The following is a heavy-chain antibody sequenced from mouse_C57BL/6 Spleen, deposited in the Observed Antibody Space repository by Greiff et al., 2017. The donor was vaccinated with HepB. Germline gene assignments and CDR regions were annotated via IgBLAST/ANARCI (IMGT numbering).Heavy chain of an antibody. V-gene: IGHV7-1*01. CDR2: SRNKANDYTT. Sequence: EVKLVESGGGLVQSGRSLRLSCATSGFTFSDFYMEWVRQAPGKGLEWIAASRNKANDYTTEYSASVKGRFIVSRDTSQSILYLQMNALRAEDTAIYYCARDADGPWYFDVWGTGTTVTVSS. J-gene: IGHJ1*03. CDR1: GFTFSDFY. D-gene: IGHD2-3*01. CDR3: ARDADGPWYFDV.